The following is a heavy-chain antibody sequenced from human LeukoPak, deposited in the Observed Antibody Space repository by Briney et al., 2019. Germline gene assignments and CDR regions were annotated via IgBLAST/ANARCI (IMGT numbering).Heavy chain of an antibody. Sequence: EASVKVSCKASGYTFTSYGISWVRQAPGQGLEWMGWISAYNGNTNYAQKLQGRVTMTTDTSTSTAYMELRSLRSDDTAVYFCARRAYSAAYWKHFDYWGQGTLVTVSS. D-gene: IGHD1-1*01. J-gene: IGHJ4*02. CDR2: ISAYNGNT. V-gene: IGHV1-18*01. CDR1: GYTFTSYG. CDR3: ARRAYSAAYWKHFDY.